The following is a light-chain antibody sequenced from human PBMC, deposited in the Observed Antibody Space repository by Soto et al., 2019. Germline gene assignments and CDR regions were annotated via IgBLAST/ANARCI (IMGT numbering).Light chain of an antibody. Sequence: DMQMTQSPSMLSASVGDRVTIACRASQSIRRWLAWYQQKPGKAPKLLIFDASTLESGVPSRFSGRGSETEFTLTISSLQPDDFAIYYCHQYNSYSPATFGQGTKVEI. CDR1: QSIRRW. J-gene: IGKJ1*01. CDR2: DAS. CDR3: HQYNSYSPAT. V-gene: IGKV1-5*01.